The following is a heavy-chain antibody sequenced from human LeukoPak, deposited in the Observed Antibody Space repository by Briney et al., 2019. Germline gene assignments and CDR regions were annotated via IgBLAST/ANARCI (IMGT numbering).Heavy chain of an antibody. Sequence: GGSLRLSCAASGFTFSSYGMHWVRQAPGKGLEWVAVISYDGSNKYYADSVKGRFTISRDNSKNTLYLQMNSLRAEDTAVYYCAKVKSPFWSGYYFCNWGQGTLVTVSS. CDR3: AKVKSPFWSGYYFCN. CDR1: GFTFSSYG. J-gene: IGHJ4*02. V-gene: IGHV3-30*18. D-gene: IGHD3-3*01. CDR2: ISYDGSNK.